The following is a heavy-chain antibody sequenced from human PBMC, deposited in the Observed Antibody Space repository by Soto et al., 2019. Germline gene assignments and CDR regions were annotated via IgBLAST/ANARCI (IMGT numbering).Heavy chain of an antibody. D-gene: IGHD3-3*01. CDR3: ARGAEHRDYDFWSGYYLDY. CDR2: ISYDGSNK. V-gene: IGHV3-30-3*01. CDR1: GFTFSSYA. Sequence: QVQLVESGGGVVQPGRSLRLSRAASGFTFSSYAMHWVRQAPGKGLEWVAVISYDGSNKYYADSVKGRFTISRDNSKNTLYLQMNSLRAEDTAVYYCARGAEHRDYDFWSGYYLDYWGQGTLVTVSS. J-gene: IGHJ4*02.